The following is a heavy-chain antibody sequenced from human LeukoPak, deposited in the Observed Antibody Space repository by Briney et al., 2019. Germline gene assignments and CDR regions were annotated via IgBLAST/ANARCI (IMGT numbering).Heavy chain of an antibody. D-gene: IGHD2-2*01. V-gene: IGHV3-33*06. CDR3: AKPYCSSTSCYRRRDKRTPLHDAFDI. CDR1: GFTFSSYG. J-gene: IGHJ3*02. Sequence: ARSLRLSCAASGFTFSSYGMRWVRQPPGKGLEWVAVIWYDGSNKYYADSVKRRFTISRDNSKNTLYLQMNSLRGEDTAVYYCAKPYCSSTSCYRRRDKRTPLHDAFDIWGQGTMVTVSS. CDR2: IWYDGSNK.